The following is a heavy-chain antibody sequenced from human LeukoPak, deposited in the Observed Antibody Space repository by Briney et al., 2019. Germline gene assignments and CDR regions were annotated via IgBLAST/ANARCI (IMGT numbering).Heavy chain of an antibody. CDR1: GGSFSDYS. CDR2: INHSGTT. CDR3: ARELSTVVRGITWPDAFDI. J-gene: IGHJ3*02. V-gene: IGHV4-34*01. D-gene: IGHD3-10*01. Sequence: SQTLSLTCAVYGGSFSDYSYSWIRQPPGKGLEWIGEINHSGTTTYNPSLKSRVTISVVTSKNQLSLRLSSVTAADTGVYYCARELSTVVRGITWPDAFDIWSRGTMVTVSS.